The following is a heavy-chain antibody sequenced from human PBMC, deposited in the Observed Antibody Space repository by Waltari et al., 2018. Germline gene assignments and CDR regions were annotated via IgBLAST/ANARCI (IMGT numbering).Heavy chain of an antibody. CDR1: DFLVGNYP. CDR2: ITGSGGTK. CDR3: ARGGYSSHFDY. J-gene: IGHJ4*02. Sequence: EVQLLESGGGLVQPGGSLRLSCAASDFLVGNYPMTWSRQAPGRGLEWVSTITGSGGTKYYADSVKGRFTISRDNSQNTLYLQMNSLTVDETAVYFCARGGYSSHFDYWGQGTLVTVSS. V-gene: IGHV3-23*01. D-gene: IGHD6-13*01.